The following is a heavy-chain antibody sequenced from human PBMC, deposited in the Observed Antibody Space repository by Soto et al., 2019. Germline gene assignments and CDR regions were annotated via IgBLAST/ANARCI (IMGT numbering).Heavy chain of an antibody. J-gene: IGHJ4*02. D-gene: IGHD1-26*01. Sequence: QVQLVQSGAEVKKPGSSVKLSCKASGGTFSSYSIKWVRQAPGQGLEWMGEIIPIFGTANYAQKFQGRVTITADESKSTAYMELSSLRSEDTAVYYCARDGGRHSGGIDYWGQGTLVTVSS. CDR2: IIPIFGTA. CDR1: GGTFSSYS. V-gene: IGHV1-69*01. CDR3: ARDGGRHSGGIDY.